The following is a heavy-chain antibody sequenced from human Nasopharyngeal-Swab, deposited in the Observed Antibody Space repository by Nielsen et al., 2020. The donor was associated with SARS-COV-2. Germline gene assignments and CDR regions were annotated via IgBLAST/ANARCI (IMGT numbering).Heavy chain of an antibody. CDR2: INHSGST. CDR1: GGSFSGYY. D-gene: IGHD3-22*01. V-gene: IGHV4-34*01. J-gene: IGHJ4*02. Sequence: SETLSLTCAVYGGSFSGYYWSWIRQPPGKGLEWIGEINHSGSTNYNPSLKSRVTISVDTSKNQFSLKLSSVTAADTAVYYCARGPQFDDSSGYYFPPALDYWGQGTLVTVSS. CDR3: ARGPQFDDSSGYYFPPALDY.